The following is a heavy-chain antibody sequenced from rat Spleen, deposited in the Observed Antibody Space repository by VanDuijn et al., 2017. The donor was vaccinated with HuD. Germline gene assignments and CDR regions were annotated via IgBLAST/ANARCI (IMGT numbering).Heavy chain of an antibody. J-gene: IGHJ4*01. CDR1: GYSITSNY. V-gene: IGHV3-3*01. CDR2: INSAGST. Sequence: VQLQESGPGLVKPSQSLSLTCSVTGYSITSNYWGWIRKFPGNKLDWMGYINSAGSTNYNPSLKSRISISRDTSKNQFFLQVNSVTTEDTATFYCAKTNNPYFYIMDAWGQGASVTVSS. D-gene: IGHD3-4*01. CDR3: AKTNNPYFYIMDA.